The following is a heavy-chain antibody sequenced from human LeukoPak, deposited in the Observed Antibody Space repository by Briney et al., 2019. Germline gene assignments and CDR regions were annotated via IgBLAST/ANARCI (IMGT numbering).Heavy chain of an antibody. CDR1: GGSLSSYY. Sequence: PSETLSLTCTVSGGSLSSYYWSWIRQPPGKRLEWIGYIYYSGSTNYNPSLKSRVTISVDTSKNQFSLKLSSVTAADTAVYYCAREARLDYGDYIDYFDYWGQGTLVTVSS. V-gene: IGHV4-59*13. CDR2: IYYSGST. D-gene: IGHD4-17*01. CDR3: AREARLDYGDYIDYFDY. J-gene: IGHJ4*02.